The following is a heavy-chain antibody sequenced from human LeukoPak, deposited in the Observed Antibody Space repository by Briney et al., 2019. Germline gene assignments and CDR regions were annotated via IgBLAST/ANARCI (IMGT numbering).Heavy chain of an antibody. D-gene: IGHD3-22*01. CDR1: GFTFSSYW. Sequence: GGSLRLSCAASGFTFSSYWMHWVRQAPGKGLVWVSRINSDGSSTSYADSVKGRFIISRDNAKNTLYLQMNSLRAEATAVYYCARQGNYYDSSGYYGMDVWGQGTTVTVSS. CDR2: INSDGSST. J-gene: IGHJ6*02. V-gene: IGHV3-74*01. CDR3: ARQGNYYDSSGYYGMDV.